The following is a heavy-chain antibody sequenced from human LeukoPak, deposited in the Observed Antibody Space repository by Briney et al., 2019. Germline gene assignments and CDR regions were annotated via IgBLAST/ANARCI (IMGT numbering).Heavy chain of an antibody. Sequence: GASVKVSCKASGYTFTSYDTNWVRQATGQGLEWMGWMNPNSGNTGYAQKFQGRVTMTRNTSISTAYMELSSLRSEDTAVYYCARMYCGGDCYPGDYYYYGMDVWGQGTTVTVSS. D-gene: IGHD2-21*02. V-gene: IGHV1-8*01. CDR2: MNPNSGNT. J-gene: IGHJ6*02. CDR3: ARMYCGGDCYPGDYYYYGMDV. CDR1: GYTFTSYD.